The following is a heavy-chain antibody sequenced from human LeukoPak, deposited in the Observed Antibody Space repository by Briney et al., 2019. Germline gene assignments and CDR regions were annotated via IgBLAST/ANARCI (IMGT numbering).Heavy chain of an antibody. CDR1: GFDFGTYA. CDR3: AKDFRIGYSAHFDY. D-gene: IGHD2-21*01. Sequence: GGSLRLSCVASGFDFGTYAMSWVRQAPGKGPEWVSTVSNGGSSTYYADSVRGRFTVSRDNSKNTLYLQMDSLRGKDTAVYYCAKDFRIGYSAHFDYWGQGALVTVSS. CDR2: VSNGGSST. V-gene: IGHV3-23*01. J-gene: IGHJ4*02.